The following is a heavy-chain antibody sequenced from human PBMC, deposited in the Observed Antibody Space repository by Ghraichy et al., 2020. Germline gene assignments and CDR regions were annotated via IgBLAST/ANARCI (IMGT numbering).Heavy chain of an antibody. CDR1: GGSFSGYY. J-gene: IGHJ4*02. CDR3: VGLVRRSGYFSGTGTINYFDY. Sequence: SETLSLTCAVYGGSFSGYYWSWIRQPPGKGLEWIGEINHSGSTNYNPSLKSRVTISVDTSKNQFSLKLSSVTAADTAVYYCVGLVRRSGYFSGTGTINYFDYWGQGTLVTVSS. V-gene: IGHV4-34*01. D-gene: IGHD3-3*01. CDR2: INHSGST.